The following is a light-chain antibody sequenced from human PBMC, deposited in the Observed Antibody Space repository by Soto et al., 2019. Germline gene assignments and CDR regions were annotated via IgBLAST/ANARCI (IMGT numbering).Light chain of an antibody. CDR2: AVS. CDR3: YSYTASDIWV. CDR1: NSDVGRYNF. J-gene: IGLJ3*02. V-gene: IGLV2-11*01. Sequence: QSVLTQPRPVSGSPGQSVTISCTGTNSDVGRYNFVSWYQQLPGKAPKLLISAVSQRPSGVPDRFSGSKSGNTASLTISGLQADDEADYFCYSYTASDIWVFGGGTKVTVL.